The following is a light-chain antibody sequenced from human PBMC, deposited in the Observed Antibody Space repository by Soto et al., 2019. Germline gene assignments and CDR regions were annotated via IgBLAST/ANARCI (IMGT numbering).Light chain of an antibody. V-gene: IGKV3-11*01. CDR1: QSVSGY. Sequence: EIVLTQSPATLSLSPGERATLSCTASQSVSGYLAWYQQKPGQAPRLLLYDGSHRAAGIPSRFSGSGSGTDFARTISALGAEEFAVYYCQRRSNWLICFRPGPKVDIK. J-gene: IGKJ3*01. CDR2: DGS. CDR3: QRRSNWLIC.